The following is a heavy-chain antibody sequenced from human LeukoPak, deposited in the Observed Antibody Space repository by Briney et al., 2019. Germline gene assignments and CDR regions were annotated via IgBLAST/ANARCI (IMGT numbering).Heavy chain of an antibody. CDR3: SSSGVEEWQGLHF. J-gene: IGHJ4*02. D-gene: IGHD3-3*01. CDR1: GYTFTSYG. V-gene: IGHV1-69*04. Sequence: SVKVSCKASGYTFTSYGISWVRQAPGQGLEWMGRIIPILGIAKYAQKFQGKVTVTADTSTDTAYMELNSLSSEDTAVYYCSSSGVEEWQGLHFWGQGTLVTVSS. CDR2: IIPILGIA.